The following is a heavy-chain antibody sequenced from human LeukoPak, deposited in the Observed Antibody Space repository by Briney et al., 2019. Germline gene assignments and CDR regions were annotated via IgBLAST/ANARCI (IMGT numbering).Heavy chain of an antibody. CDR1: GGSISSYY. J-gene: IGHJ4*02. D-gene: IGHD4-17*01. CDR3: ARSPTVTNTFDY. Sequence: SETLSLTCTVSGGSISSYYWSWIRQPAGKGLEWIGRIYSSGSTNYNPSLNSRVTISVDKSKNQFSLKLSSVTGADTAVYYCARSPTVTNTFDYWSQGTLVTVSS. CDR2: IYSSGST. V-gene: IGHV4-4*07.